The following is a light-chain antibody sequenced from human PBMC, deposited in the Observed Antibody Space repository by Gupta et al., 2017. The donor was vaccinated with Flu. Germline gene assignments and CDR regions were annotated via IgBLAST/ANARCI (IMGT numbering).Light chain of an antibody. J-gene: IGLJ2*01. CDR3: CSYAVTDPV. CDR2: DVS. V-gene: IGLV2-11*01. CDR1: SSDVGSYNY. Sequence: QSALTQPRSASGSPGQSVTISCTGTSSDVGSYNYVSWYQHHPGNDPKFMIYDVSQRPAGVPGRFSGSESGNTASLTISGLQAEDEAYYDCCSYAVTDPVFGGGTKLTVL.